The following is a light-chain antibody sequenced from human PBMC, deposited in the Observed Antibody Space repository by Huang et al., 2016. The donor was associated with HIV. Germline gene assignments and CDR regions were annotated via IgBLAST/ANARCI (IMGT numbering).Light chain of an antibody. CDR3: QQRGDWPRWT. J-gene: IGKJ1*01. CDR2: DAS. CDR1: QSVRNY. V-gene: IGKV3-11*01. Sequence: EIVLTQSPATLSLSPGERATLSCRASQSVRNYLAWYQQKPGQAPRPLIYDASNRATGTPARYSGSGYGTDVTRSLSSIEPEECGVYCGQQRGDWPRWTFGQGTKVEIK.